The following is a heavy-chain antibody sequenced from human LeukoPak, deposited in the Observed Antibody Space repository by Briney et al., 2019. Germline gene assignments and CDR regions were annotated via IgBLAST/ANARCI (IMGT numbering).Heavy chain of an antibody. CDR3: VRAWGKGAAFDI. CDR1: GFTFSTYW. V-gene: IGHV3-74*01. CDR2: INSDGKST. D-gene: IGHD3-16*01. J-gene: IGHJ3*02. Sequence: PVGSLRLSCAASGFTFSTYWMHWVRQAPGKGLVWVSRINSDGKSTSYADSVKGRFTISRDNAKNTLYLQMNSLRAEDTAVYYCVRAWGKGAAFDIWGQGTLATVSS.